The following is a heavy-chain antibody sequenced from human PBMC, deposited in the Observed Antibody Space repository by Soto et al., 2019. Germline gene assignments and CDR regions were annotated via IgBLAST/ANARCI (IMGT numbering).Heavy chain of an antibody. CDR1: GFTFSSYS. CDR3: ARELTTMVRPMDV. CDR2: ISSSSSTI. V-gene: IGHV3-48*01. Sequence: GGSLRLSCAASGFTFSSYSMNWVRQAPGKGLEWVSYISSSSSTIYYADSVKGRFTISRDNAKNSLYLQMNSLRAEDTAVYYCARELTTMVRPMDVWGKGTTVTVSS. J-gene: IGHJ6*03. D-gene: IGHD3-10*01.